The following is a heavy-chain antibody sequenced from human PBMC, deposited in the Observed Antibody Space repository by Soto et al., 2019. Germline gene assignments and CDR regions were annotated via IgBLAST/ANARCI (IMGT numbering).Heavy chain of an antibody. CDR2: IYTSGST. V-gene: IGHV4-4*07. CDR1: GGSISSYY. Sequence: QVQLQESGPGLVKPSETLSLTCTVSGGSISSYYWSWIRQPAGKGLEWIGRIYTSGSTNYNPSLKSRVTMSVDTSKNQFSLKLSSVTAADTAVYYCARVRTTGTSALHWFDPWGQGTLVTVSS. CDR3: ARVRTTGTSALHWFDP. J-gene: IGHJ5*02. D-gene: IGHD1-1*01.